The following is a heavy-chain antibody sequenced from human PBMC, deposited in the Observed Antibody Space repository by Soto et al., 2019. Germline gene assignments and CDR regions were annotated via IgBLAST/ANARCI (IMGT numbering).Heavy chain of an antibody. D-gene: IGHD2-15*01. CDR2: IYYSGST. J-gene: IGHJ1*01. V-gene: IGHV4-59*01. CDR1: GGSISSYY. Sequence: TSETLSLTCTVSGGSISSYYWSWIRQPPGKGLEWIGYIYYSGSTNYNPSLKSRVTISVDTSKNQFSLKLSSVPAADTAVYYCASRAVYCNGFTCSWSWGKGTPVTVSS. CDR3: ASRAVYCNGFTCSWS.